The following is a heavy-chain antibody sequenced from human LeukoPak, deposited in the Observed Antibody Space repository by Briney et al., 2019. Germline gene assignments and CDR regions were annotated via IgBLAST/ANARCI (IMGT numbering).Heavy chain of an antibody. CDR1: GFTFINYA. J-gene: IGHJ4*02. Sequence: SGGSLRLSCAASGFTFINYAVTWVRQAPGKGLEWVSAISGSGDSTFNSDSVKGRFTISRDNSRNTLYLQMNSLRAEDTALYYCATSTVAKYDYWGQGTLVAVSS. CDR3: ATSTVAKYDY. V-gene: IGHV3-23*01. CDR2: ISGSGDST. D-gene: IGHD4-11*01.